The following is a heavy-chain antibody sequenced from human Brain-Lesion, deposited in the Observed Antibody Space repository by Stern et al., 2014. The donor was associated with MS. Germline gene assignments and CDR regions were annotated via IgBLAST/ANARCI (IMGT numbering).Heavy chain of an antibody. CDR3: AGEEDIRYCSGGSCTGNWFDP. CDR1: GGSVSSTSYA. V-gene: IGHV4-39*02. J-gene: IGHJ5*02. D-gene: IGHD2-15*01. Sequence: QLQLQESGPGLVKPSETLSLTCTVAGGSVSSTSYAWAWIRQPPGKGLEWIGTIYYSGNTYYSPSLKSRLTISQAPSKNHFSLQLGSVTAADTAVYYCAGEEDIRYCSGGSCTGNWFDPWGQGTLVTVSS. CDR2: IYYSGNT.